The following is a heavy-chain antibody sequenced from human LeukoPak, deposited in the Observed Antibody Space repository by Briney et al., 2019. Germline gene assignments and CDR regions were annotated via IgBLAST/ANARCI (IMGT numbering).Heavy chain of an antibody. V-gene: IGHV1-18*01. CDR3: ARATGTWGHDGFDI. CDR2: ISGYSSNT. J-gene: IGHJ3*02. CDR1: GYTFMSYG. Sequence: ASVKVSCEAYGYTFMSYGISWVRQAPGQGLEWMGWISGYSSNTHYAQRLQGRVTMTTDTSTTTAYMELRSLRSDDTAVYYCARATGTWGHDGFDIWGQGTMVTVSS. D-gene: IGHD3-16*01.